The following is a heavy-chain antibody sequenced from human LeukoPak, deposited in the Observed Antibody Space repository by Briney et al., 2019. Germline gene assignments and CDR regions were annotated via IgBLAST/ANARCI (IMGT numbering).Heavy chain of an antibody. CDR3: ARASPYYDFWSGYSGDY. CDR1: GYTFTSYG. CDR2: ISAYNGST. D-gene: IGHD3-3*01. J-gene: IGHJ4*02. V-gene: IGHV1-18*01. Sequence: ASVKVSCKASGYTFTSYGISWVRQAPGQGLEWMGWISAYNGSTNYAQKLQGRVTMTTDTSTSTAYMELRSLRSDDTAVYYCARASPYYDFWSGYSGDYWGQGTLVTVSS.